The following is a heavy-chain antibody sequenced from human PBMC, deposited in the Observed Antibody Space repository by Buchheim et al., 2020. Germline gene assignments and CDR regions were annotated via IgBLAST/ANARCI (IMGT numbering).Heavy chain of an antibody. V-gene: IGHV4-34*01. D-gene: IGHD6-19*01. CDR1: GGSFSGYY. CDR3: ARGRRGWYTNWFDP. Sequence: QVQLQQWGAGLLKPSETLSLTCAVYGGSFSGYYWSWIRQPPGKGLEWIGEINHSGSTNYNPSLKSQVTISVDTSKNQFSLKLSSVTAADTAVYYCARGRRGWYTNWFDPWGQGTL. CDR2: INHSGST. J-gene: IGHJ5*02.